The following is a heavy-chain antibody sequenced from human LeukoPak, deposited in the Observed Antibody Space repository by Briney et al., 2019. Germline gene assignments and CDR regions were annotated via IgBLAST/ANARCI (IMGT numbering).Heavy chain of an antibody. CDR2: IYTSGST. J-gene: IGHJ4*02. CDR1: GGSISSGSYY. D-gene: IGHD2-2*01. CDR3: ARGVVVPAAHFDY. Sequence: SETLSLPCTVPGGSISSGSYYWSWIRQPPGKELNWIGRIYTSGSTNYNPSLKSRVTISVDTSKNQFSLKLSSVTAADTAVYYCARGVVVPAAHFDYWGQGTLVTVSS. V-gene: IGHV4-61*02.